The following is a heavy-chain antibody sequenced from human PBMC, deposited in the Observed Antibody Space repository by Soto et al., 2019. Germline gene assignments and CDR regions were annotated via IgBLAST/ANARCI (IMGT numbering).Heavy chain of an antibody. CDR1: AGTFTTYD. J-gene: IGHJ4*02. D-gene: IGHD6-19*01. Sequence: QVQLVQSGAEVRKPGSSVKVSCKASAGTFTTYDISWVRQAPGQGLEWMGGIIPLFDATKYAQKFQGRVTITADKSTGTAYMELSSLRSEDTAMYYCARDRSSSWYNGTFYFDSWGQGTLVTVSS. CDR2: IIPLFDAT. CDR3: ARDRSSSWYNGTFYFDS. V-gene: IGHV1-69*06.